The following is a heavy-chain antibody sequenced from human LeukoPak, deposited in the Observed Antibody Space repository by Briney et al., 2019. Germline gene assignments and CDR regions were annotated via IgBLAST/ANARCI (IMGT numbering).Heavy chain of an antibody. Sequence: GGSLRLSCAASGFTFSSYAMSWVRQAPGKGLEWVSTISGSGGSTYYADSVKGRFTISRDNSKNTLYLQMNSLRAEDTAVYYCATCSGGSCYGAPAFDIWGQGTMVTVSS. V-gene: IGHV3-23*01. D-gene: IGHD2-15*01. CDR2: ISGSGGST. CDR3: ATCSGGSCYGAPAFDI. CDR1: GFTFSSYA. J-gene: IGHJ3*02.